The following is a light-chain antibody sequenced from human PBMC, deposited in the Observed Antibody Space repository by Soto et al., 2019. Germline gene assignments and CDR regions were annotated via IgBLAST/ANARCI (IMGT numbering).Light chain of an antibody. V-gene: IGLV2-14*02. J-gene: IGLJ7*01. Sequence: QSALSQPASVSGSPGQSITISCTGSSSDIGTYNLVSWYQHHPGKAPKLMIYEVSLRPSGISYRFSGSKSGNTASLTITGLQPEDEASYYCTSYTITHIPVIFGGGTQLTVL. CDR3: TSYTITHIPVI. CDR2: EVS. CDR1: SSDIGTYNL.